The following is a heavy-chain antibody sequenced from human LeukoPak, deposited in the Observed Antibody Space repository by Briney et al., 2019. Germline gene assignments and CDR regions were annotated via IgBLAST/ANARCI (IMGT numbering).Heavy chain of an antibody. V-gene: IGHV3-15*01. CDR2: IKSKTDGGTT. CDR3: TTGIGRSRDP. CDR1: GFTFSNAW. D-gene: IGHD2-15*01. J-gene: IGHJ5*02. Sequence: NPGGSLRLSCAASGFTFSNAWMSWFRQAPGKGLEWVGRIKSKTDGGTTDYAAPVKGRFTFSRDDSKNTLYLQMNSLKTEDAAVYYCTTGIGRSRDPWGQGTLVTVSS.